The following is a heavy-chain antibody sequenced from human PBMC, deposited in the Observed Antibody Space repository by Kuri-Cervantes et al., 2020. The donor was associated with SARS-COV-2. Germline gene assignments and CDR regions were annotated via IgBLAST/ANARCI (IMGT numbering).Heavy chain of an antibody. V-gene: IGHV3-30*02. CDR2: IRYDGSNK. J-gene: IGHJ3*02. Sequence: GESLKISCAASGFTFSSYGMHWVRQAPGKGLEWVAFIRYDGSNKYYADSVKGRFTISRDNSKNTLYLQMNSLRAEDTTLYHCARDKYYDSSGQAFDIWGQGTMVTVSS. CDR3: ARDKYYDSSGQAFDI. D-gene: IGHD3-22*01. CDR1: GFTFSSYG.